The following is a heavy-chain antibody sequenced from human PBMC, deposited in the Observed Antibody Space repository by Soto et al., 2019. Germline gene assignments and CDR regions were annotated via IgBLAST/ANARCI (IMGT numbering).Heavy chain of an antibody. Sequence: QVQLVQSGAEVKKPGASVKVSCKASGYTFTSYGISWVRQAPGQGLEWMGRISAYNGNTNYAQKLQGRVTMTTDTHTRPAYMARRSLRSDGTAVYDCARVVGAPGPWFAPWGPGTVVTVSS. CDR2: ISAYNGNT. J-gene: IGHJ5*02. V-gene: IGHV1-18*01. D-gene: IGHD1-26*01. CDR1: GYTFTSYG. CDR3: ARVVGAPGPWFAP.